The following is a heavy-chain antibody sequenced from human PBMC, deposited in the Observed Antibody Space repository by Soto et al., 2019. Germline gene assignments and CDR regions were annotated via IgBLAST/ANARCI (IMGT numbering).Heavy chain of an antibody. V-gene: IGHV2-5*02. J-gene: IGHJ4*02. CDR2: IYWDDDK. CDR3: AHRILRTVFGLVTTTAIYFDY. Sequence: QITLNESGPTVVKPAETLTLTCTVSGFSLTTSGVGVVWIRQSPGKAPEGLALIYWDDDKRYSASLKSRLTITKDTSKNQVVLTIASVDPADTATYYCAHRILRTVFGLVTTTAIYFDYWGQGTPVVVSS. CDR1: GFSLTTSGVG. D-gene: IGHD3-3*01.